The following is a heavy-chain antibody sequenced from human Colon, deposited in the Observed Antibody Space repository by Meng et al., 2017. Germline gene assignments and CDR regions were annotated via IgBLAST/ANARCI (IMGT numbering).Heavy chain of an antibody. V-gene: IGHV4-4*02. CDR3: ARHGGYYQDF. Sequence: QVKLQEAGPGLVKPSVTLALACSVSGASVSVNSYWSWVRQPPGRGLEWIGQIDHRGSAYYRPSLNSRVTMSLDKSRNQFSLRLTSVTAADTAVYYCARHGGYYQDFWGQGTLVTVSS. CDR2: IDHRGSA. D-gene: IGHD4-23*01. J-gene: IGHJ4*02. CDR1: GASVSVNSY.